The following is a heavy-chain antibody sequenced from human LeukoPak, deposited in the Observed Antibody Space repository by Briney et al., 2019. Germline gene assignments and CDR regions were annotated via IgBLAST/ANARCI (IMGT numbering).Heavy chain of an antibody. CDR1: GYTFTGYY. J-gene: IGHJ3*02. CDR3: AKEFPEPFDYGDYVYAFDI. D-gene: IGHD4-17*01. V-gene: IGHV1-2*06. Sequence: ASGKVSCKDSGYTFTGYYMNWVRQAPGQGLEWMGRINPNTGGTNYAQNFQGSVTMTRDTSITTVYMELSRLRSDDTAVYYCAKEFPEPFDYGDYVYAFDIWGQGTMVTVSS. CDR2: INPNTGGT.